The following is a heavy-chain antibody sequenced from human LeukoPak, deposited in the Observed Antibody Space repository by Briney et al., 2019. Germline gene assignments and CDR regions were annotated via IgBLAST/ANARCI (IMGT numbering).Heavy chain of an antibody. CDR3: AKDRSNYYDNSGFDTDFDC. D-gene: IGHD3-22*01. J-gene: IGHJ4*02. Sequence: PGGSLRLSCAASGFTFSDYYMSWIRQAPGKGLEWVSYISSSGSTIYYADSVKGRFTISRDNSKNTLYLQMNSLRAEDTAVYYCAKDRSNYYDNSGFDTDFDCWGQGTLVTVSS. CDR1: GFTFSDYY. CDR2: ISSSGSTI. V-gene: IGHV3-11*01.